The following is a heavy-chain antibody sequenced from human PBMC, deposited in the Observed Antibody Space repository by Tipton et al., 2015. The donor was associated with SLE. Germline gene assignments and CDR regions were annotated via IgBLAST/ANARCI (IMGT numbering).Heavy chain of an antibody. CDR2: IKSKTDGGTT. J-gene: IGHJ4*02. CDR1: GFTFSNAW. V-gene: IGHV3-15*01. D-gene: IGHD5-12*01. Sequence: SLRLSCAASGFTFSNAWMSWVRQAPGKGLEWVGRIKSKTDGGTTDYAAPVKGRFTISRDDSKKTLYLQMNSLKTEDTAVYYCAKGSRGYSGYDPWGLDYWGQGTLVTVSS. CDR3: AKGSRGYSGYDPWGLDY.